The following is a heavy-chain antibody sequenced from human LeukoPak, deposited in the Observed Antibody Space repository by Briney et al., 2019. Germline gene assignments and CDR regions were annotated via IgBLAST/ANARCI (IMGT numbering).Heavy chain of an antibody. V-gene: IGHV4-59*04. Sequence: SETLSLTCTVSGGSISSYYWSWIRQPPGKGLEWIGYIYYSGSTYYNPSLKSRVTISVDTSKNQFSLKLSSVTAADTAVYYCARHTEALTGIAVAGPVDYWGQGTLVTVSS. CDR2: IYYSGST. D-gene: IGHD6-19*01. CDR1: GGSISSYY. J-gene: IGHJ4*02. CDR3: ARHTEALTGIAVAGPVDY.